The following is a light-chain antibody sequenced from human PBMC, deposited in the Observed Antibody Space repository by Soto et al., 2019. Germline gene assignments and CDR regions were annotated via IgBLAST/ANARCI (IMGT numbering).Light chain of an antibody. Sequence: IQMTQSPSSLSASVGDRVTLTCRASQGIRRALAWYQQKPGQAPKVVIYATSILQSGVPPRFSGSGSGADFTLTISSLQPEDFATYYCDQDYNYPITFGQGTRLDIK. J-gene: IGKJ5*01. CDR1: QGIRRA. CDR2: ATS. V-gene: IGKV1-6*01. CDR3: DQDYNYPIT.